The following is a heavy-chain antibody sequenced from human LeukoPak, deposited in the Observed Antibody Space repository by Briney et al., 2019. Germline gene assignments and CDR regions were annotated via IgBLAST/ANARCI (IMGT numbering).Heavy chain of an antibody. Sequence: PGGSLRLSCAASGFTFSDYGMHWVRQAPGKGLEWVAVISYDGSNKYYADSVKGRFTISRDNSKNTLYLQMNSLRAEDTAVYYCAKVGSSGSYYYWGQGTPVTVSS. V-gene: IGHV3-30*18. CDR3: AKVGSSGSYYY. D-gene: IGHD1-26*01. CDR2: ISYDGSNK. CDR1: GFTFSDYG. J-gene: IGHJ4*02.